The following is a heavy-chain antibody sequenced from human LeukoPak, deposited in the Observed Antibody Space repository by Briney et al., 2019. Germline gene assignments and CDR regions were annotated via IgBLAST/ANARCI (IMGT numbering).Heavy chain of an antibody. V-gene: IGHV3-30*04. D-gene: IGHD1-26*01. CDR3: ARPIVGATSHYFDY. CDR2: ISYDGSNK. CDR1: GFTFSSYA. Sequence: GGSLRLSCAASGFTFSSYAMHWVRQAPGKGLEWVAVISYDGSNKYYADSVKGRFTISRDNSKNTLYLQMNSLRAEDTAVYYCARPIVGATSHYFDYWGQGTLVTVSS. J-gene: IGHJ4*02.